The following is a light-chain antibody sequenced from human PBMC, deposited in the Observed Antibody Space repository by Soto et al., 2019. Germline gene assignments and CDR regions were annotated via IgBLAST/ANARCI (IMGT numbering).Light chain of an antibody. CDR2: DVT. CDR3: SSYTTSSTVV. V-gene: IGLV2-14*01. CDR1: SSDVGRYNY. Sequence: QSALTQPASVSGSPGQSITISCTGTSSDVGRYNYVSWYQQYPGKAPKLIIYDVTIRPSGVSNRFSGSKSGNTASLTISGLQAEDEADYYCSSYTTSSTVVFGGGTKLTVL. J-gene: IGLJ2*01.